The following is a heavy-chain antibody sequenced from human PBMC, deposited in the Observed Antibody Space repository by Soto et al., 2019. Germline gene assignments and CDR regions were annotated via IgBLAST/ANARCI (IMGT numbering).Heavy chain of an antibody. J-gene: IGHJ6*02. Sequence: QVQLVQSGAEVKKPGSSVKVSCKASGGTFSSYAISWVRQAPGQGLEWMGGIIPIFGTANYAQKFQGRVTITADESTRTAYMELSSLRSEDTAVYYCARGGGYCSGGSCYSLDYYYYGMDVWGQGTTVTVSS. CDR1: GGTFSSYA. CDR3: ARGGGYCSGGSCYSLDYYYYGMDV. D-gene: IGHD2-15*01. CDR2: IIPIFGTA. V-gene: IGHV1-69*01.